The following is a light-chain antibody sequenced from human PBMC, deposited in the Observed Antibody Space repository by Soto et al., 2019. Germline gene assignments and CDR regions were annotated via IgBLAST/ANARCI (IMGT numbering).Light chain of an antibody. V-gene: IGKV3-11*01. Sequence: EIVLTQSPVTLSLSPGERATLSCRASQSFSNYVAWYQQNPGQAPRLLIYDASDRATGIPGRFSGSGSGTDFTLTISSLQPEDFATYYCQQSYSTPITFGQGTRLEIK. CDR2: DAS. CDR1: QSFSNY. CDR3: QQSYSTPIT. J-gene: IGKJ5*01.